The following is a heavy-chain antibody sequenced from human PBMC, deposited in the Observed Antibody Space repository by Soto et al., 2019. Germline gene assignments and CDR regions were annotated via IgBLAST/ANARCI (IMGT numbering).Heavy chain of an antibody. CDR2: INPSGGST. CDR3: ARDWNTYYYDSSGYYFLN. J-gene: IGHJ4*02. Sequence: QVQLVQSGAEVKKPGASVKVSCKASGYTFTSYYMHWVRQAPGQGLEWMGIINPSGGSTSYAQKFQGRVTMTRDTSTSKVYMELSSLRSEDTAVYYCARDWNTYYYDSSGYYFLNWGQGTLVTVSS. D-gene: IGHD3-22*01. V-gene: IGHV1-46*01. CDR1: GYTFTSYY.